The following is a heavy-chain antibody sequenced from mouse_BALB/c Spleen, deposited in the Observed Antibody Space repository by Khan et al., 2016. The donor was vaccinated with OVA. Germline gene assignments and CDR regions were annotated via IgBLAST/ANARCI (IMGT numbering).Heavy chain of an antibody. Sequence: VQLKESGGGLVRPGGSLKLSCAASGFSFSSYSMSWVRQTPEKRLEWVATISSGGSYTYYPDSVKGRFTIPRDNAKNTQHLQVNSLRSEDTAMYYCTGHRGDYGSSPYFDYWGQGTTLTVSS. J-gene: IGHJ2*01. CDR2: ISSGGSYT. D-gene: IGHD1-1*01. CDR3: TGHRGDYGSSPYFDY. V-gene: IGHV5-9-3*01. CDR1: GFSFSSYS.